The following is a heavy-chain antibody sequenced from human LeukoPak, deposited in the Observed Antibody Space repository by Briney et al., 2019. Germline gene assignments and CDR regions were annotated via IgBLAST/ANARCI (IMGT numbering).Heavy chain of an antibody. J-gene: IGHJ4*02. V-gene: IGHV3-53*01. CDR2: IYSGGST. D-gene: IGHD3-10*01. CDR1: GFIVSNNY. CDR3: ARDARDYYGSGSYYN. Sequence: GGSLRLSCAASGFIVSNNYMSWVRQAPGKGLEWVSVIYSGGSTYYLDSVKGRFTISRDNSKNTLYLQMNSLRAEDTGVYYCARDARDYYGSGSYYNWGQGTLVTVSS.